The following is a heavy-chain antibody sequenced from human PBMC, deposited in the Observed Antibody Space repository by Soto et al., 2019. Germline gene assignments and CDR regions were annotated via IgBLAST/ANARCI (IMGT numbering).Heavy chain of an antibody. J-gene: IGHJ4*02. CDR2: INHSGST. D-gene: IGHD5-18*01. CDR1: GGSFSGYY. CDR3: VSGVNTAMDSLDY. Sequence: SSETLSLTCAVYGGSFSGYYWSWIRQPPGKGLEWIGEINHSGSTYYNPSLKSRVTISVDTSKNQFSLKLSSVTAADTAVYYCVSGVNTAMDSLDYWGQGTLVTVSS. V-gene: IGHV4-34*01.